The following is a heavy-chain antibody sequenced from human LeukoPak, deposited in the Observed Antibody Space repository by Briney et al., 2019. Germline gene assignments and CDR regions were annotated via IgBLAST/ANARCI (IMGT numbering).Heavy chain of an antibody. D-gene: IGHD3-3*01. V-gene: IGHV1-8*01. CDR2: MNPNSGNT. J-gene: IGHJ6*03. Sequence: GASVKVSCKASGYTFTSYDINWVRQATGQGLEWMGWMNPNSGNTGYAQKFQGRVTMTRNTSISTAYMELSSLRSEDTAVYYCASSDDFWSKGYYYYYMDVWGKGATVTVSS. CDR3: ASSDDFWSKGYYYYYMDV. CDR1: GYTFTSYD.